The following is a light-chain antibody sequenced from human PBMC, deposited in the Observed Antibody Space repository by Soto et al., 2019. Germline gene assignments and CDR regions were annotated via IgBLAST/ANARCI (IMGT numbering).Light chain of an antibody. Sequence: QSVLAQPASVSGSPGQSITISCTGTSSDVGGYNYVSWYQQHPGKAPKLMIYEVSNRPSGVSNRFSGSKSGNTASLTISGLQDEDEADYYCSSYTSSSTLHVLGTRNKVTVL. CDR1: SSDVGGYNY. CDR3: SSYTSSSTLHV. J-gene: IGLJ1*01. V-gene: IGLV2-14*01. CDR2: EVS.